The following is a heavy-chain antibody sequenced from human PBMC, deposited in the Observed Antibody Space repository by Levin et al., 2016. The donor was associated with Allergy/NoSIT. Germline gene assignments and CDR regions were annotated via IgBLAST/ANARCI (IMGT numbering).Heavy chain of an antibody. D-gene: IGHD2-15*01. V-gene: IGHV3-33*08. Sequence: GESLKISCAASGFTFSSYAMHWVRQAPGKGLEWVAWVAVTWSDGIKEFYGGSVKGRFTISRDNFRNTLYLQLKSLRVEDTATYYCARGTWGSGGSSLGMDLWGQGTTVTVSS. J-gene: IGHJ6*02. CDR3: ARGTWGSGGSSLGMDL. CDR1: GFTFSSYA. CDR2: TWSDGIKE.